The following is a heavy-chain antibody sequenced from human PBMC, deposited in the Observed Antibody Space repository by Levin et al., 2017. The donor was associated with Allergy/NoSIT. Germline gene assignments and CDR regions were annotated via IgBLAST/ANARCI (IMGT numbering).Heavy chain of an antibody. V-gene: IGHV1-69*13. CDR2: FMAIFGTA. CDR3: ARGLAVVWEVMSFSLGH. CDR1: GVTFIDYA. Sequence: SVKVSCKASGVTFIDYAFSWVRQAPGQGLEWMGGFMAIFGTANYAQKLQDRVNITADESTSTAYLALTSLRSDDTAVYYCARGLAVVWEVMSFSLGHWGQGTLVTVS. J-gene: IGHJ4*02. D-gene: IGHD3-10*01.